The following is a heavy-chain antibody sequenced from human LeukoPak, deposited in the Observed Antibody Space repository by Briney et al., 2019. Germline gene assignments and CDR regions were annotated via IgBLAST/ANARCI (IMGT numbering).Heavy chain of an antibody. J-gene: IGHJ4*02. CDR2: IYYDGRI. D-gene: IGHD3-10*01. CDR1: GGSISGYF. Sequence: ASETLSLTCVVSGGSISGYFWSWIRQRPGEGLEWIGYIYYDGRIKYNPSLESRVAISLDTSRNQFALKLTSVTDADTALYYCARQSPQKGTPFDYWGQGTLVTVSS. V-gene: IGHV4-59*01. CDR3: ARQSPQKGTPFDY.